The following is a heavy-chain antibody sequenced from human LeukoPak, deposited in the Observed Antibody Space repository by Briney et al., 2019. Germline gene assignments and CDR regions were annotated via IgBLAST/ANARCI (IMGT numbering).Heavy chain of an antibody. J-gene: IGHJ3*01. CDR2: IKQDGSEK. CDR3: ARRYFVL. Sequence: PGGSLRLSCVGPGFSFISVWLNWVRQAPGKGLEWVANIKQDGSEKYYVDSVKGRFAISRDNTKNSLYLHMNSLRAEDTAVYYCARRYFVLWGQGTMFTVSS. V-gene: IGHV3-7*03. CDR1: GFSFISVW.